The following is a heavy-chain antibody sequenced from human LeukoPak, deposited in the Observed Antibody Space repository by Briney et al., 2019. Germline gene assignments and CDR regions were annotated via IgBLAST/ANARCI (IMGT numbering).Heavy chain of an antibody. Sequence: SSETLSLTCTVSGGSISSYYWSWIRQPPGKGLEWIGYIYNSGSTNYNSSLKSRVTISADTSKNQFSLKLSSVTAADTAVYYCARARGATIFQSAFDIWGRGTMVTVSS. V-gene: IGHV4-59*01. CDR3: ARARGATIFQSAFDI. CDR2: IYNSGST. J-gene: IGHJ3*02. D-gene: IGHD5-24*01. CDR1: GGSISSYY.